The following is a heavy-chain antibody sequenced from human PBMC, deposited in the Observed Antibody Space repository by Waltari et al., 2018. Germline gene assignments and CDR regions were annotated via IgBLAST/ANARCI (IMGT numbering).Heavy chain of an antibody. Sequence: EVPLLESGGGLVQPGGSLRLSCAASGFTFSSYTMSWVRQAPGKGLEWVSAISGSGGSTYYADSVKGRFTISRDNSKNTLYLQMNSLRAEDTAVYYCAKVVSSSWYLDYWGQGTLVTVSS. D-gene: IGHD6-13*01. CDR3: AKVVSSSWYLDY. CDR1: GFTFSSYT. J-gene: IGHJ4*02. V-gene: IGHV3-23*01. CDR2: ISGSGGST.